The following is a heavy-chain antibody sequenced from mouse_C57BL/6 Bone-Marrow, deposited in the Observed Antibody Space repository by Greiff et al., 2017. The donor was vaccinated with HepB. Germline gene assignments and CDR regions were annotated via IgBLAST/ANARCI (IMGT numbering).Heavy chain of an antibody. Sequence: DVQLQESGPGLVKPSQSLSLTCSVTGYSITSGYYWNWIRQFPGNKLEWMGYISYDGSNNYNPSLKNRISITRDTSKNQFFLKLNSVTTEDTATYYCASSYYSKAWFAYWGQGTLVTVSA. J-gene: IGHJ3*01. CDR1: GYSITSGYY. D-gene: IGHD2-5*01. V-gene: IGHV3-6*01. CDR3: ASSYYSKAWFAY. CDR2: ISYDGSN.